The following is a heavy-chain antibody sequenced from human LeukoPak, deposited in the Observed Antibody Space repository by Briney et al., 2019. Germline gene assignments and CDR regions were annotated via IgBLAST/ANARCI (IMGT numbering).Heavy chain of an antibody. CDR3: RLWFGDLGLDY. Sequence: GRSLRLSCAASGITFTNYWMYWVRQAPGKGLVWVSRISGDGRSASYADSVKGRFTISRDNAKNTLYLQMNSLRVEDTAVYYCRLWFGDLGLDYWGQGTLVTVSS. J-gene: IGHJ4*02. CDR2: ISGDGRSA. D-gene: IGHD3-10*01. V-gene: IGHV3-74*01. CDR1: GITFTNYW.